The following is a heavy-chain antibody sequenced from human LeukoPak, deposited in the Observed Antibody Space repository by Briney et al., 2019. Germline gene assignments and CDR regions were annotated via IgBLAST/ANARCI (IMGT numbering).Heavy chain of an antibody. V-gene: IGHV4-4*07. CDR3: ARHLEWLTTYYFDY. J-gene: IGHJ4*02. D-gene: IGHD3-3*01. Sequence: PSETLSLTCTVSGGXISSYYCSWIRQPAGKGLEWIGRIYTSGSTTYNPSLKSRVTMSVDTSKNQFSLKLSSVTAADTAVYYCARHLEWLTTYYFDYWGQGTLVTVSS. CDR2: IYTSGST. CDR1: GGXISSYY.